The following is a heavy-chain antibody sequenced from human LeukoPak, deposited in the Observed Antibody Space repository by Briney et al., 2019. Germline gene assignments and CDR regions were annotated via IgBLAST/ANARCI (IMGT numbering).Heavy chain of an antibody. CDR3: ARLKTTVVVPAARDYYYYYGMDV. Sequence: SETLSLTCAVYGGSFSGYYWSWIRQPPGKGLEWIGEINHSGGTNYNPSLKSRVTISVDTSKNQFCLKLSSVHSADTAVYYCARLKTTVVVPAARDYYYYYGMDVCGQGTTVTVSS. V-gene: IGHV4-34*01. D-gene: IGHD2-2*01. J-gene: IGHJ6*02. CDR1: GGSFSGYY. CDR2: INHSGGT.